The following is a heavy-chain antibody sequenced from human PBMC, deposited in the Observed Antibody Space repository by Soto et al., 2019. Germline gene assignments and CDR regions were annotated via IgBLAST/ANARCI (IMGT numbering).Heavy chain of an antibody. Sequence: EVQLLESGGGLIQPGGSLRLSCAASGFSFSTYAMGWVRQAPGKGLEWVSVMSNSGGDRYYADSVKGRFTISRDNDENTLYMQMSSLRAEGTAIQYSAKEAARTNGCYYCDHWCQVGLVTVSS. CDR1: GFSFSTYA. CDR2: MSNSGGDR. CDR3: AKEAARTNGCYYCDH. J-gene: IGHJ4*02. D-gene: IGHD6-19*01. V-gene: IGHV3-23*01.